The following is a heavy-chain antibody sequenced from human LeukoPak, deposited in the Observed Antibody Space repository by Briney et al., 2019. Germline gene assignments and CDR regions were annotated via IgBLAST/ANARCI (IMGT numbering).Heavy chain of an antibody. J-gene: IGHJ4*02. D-gene: IGHD5-18*01. CDR2: ISSSGSTI. Sequence: PGGSLRLSCAASGFTFSSYEMNWVRQAPGKGLEWVSYISSSGSTIYYADSLKGRFTISRNNAKNSLYLQMNSLRGEDMAVYYCARYQGQLWSLDYWGEGTLVTVSS. V-gene: IGHV3-48*03. CDR1: GFTFSSYE. CDR3: ARYQGQLWSLDY.